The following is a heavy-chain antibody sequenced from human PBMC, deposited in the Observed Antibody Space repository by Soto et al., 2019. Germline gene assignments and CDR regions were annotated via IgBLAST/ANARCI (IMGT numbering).Heavy chain of an antibody. V-gene: IGHV3-30*18. CDR2: VSYDGTNK. CDR1: GFTFSTYD. D-gene: IGHD1-1*01. Sequence: QVQLVESGGGVVQPGRSLRLSCAASGFTFSTYDMHWVRQAPGKGLEWVADVSYDGTNKYYADSVKGRFTISRDNSKNTLYLQMNSLKPEDTAVYYCANRGYAYYMDVWGKGTTVTVSS. CDR3: ANRGYAYYMDV. J-gene: IGHJ6*03.